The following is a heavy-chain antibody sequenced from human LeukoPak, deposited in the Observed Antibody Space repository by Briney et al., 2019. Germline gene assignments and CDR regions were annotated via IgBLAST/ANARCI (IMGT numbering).Heavy chain of an antibody. CDR2: TSSSGFTI. J-gene: IGHJ5*02. V-gene: IGHV3-11*01. CDR1: GFTFSDYY. CDR3: AREAVAGPNWFDP. D-gene: IGHD6-19*01. Sequence: MPGGSLRLSCAASGFTFSDYYMSWIRQAPGKGLEWVSYTSSSGFTIYYADSVKGRFTISRDNAKNSLHLQMNSLRAEDTAVYYCAREAVAGPNWFDPWGQGTLVTVSS.